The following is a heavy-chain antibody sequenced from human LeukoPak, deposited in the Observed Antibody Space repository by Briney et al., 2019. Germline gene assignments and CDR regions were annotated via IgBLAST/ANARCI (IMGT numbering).Heavy chain of an antibody. D-gene: IGHD5-24*01. J-gene: IGHJ4*02. CDR3: ARDRHRDGVTYYFDY. Sequence: GGSLRLSCAASGFTFDDYGMSWVREAPGKGLEWVSGINWNGGSTGYADSVKGRFTISRDNAKNSLYLQMNSLRAEDTALYYCARDRHRDGVTYYFDYWGQGTMVTVSS. CDR1: GFTFDDYG. V-gene: IGHV3-20*04. CDR2: INWNGGST.